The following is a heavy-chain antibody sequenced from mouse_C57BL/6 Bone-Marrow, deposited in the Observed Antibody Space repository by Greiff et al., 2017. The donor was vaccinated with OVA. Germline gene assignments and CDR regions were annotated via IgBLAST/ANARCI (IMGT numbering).Heavy chain of an antibody. V-gene: IGHV1-22*01. D-gene: IGHD1-1*01. CDR2: INPNNGGT. J-gene: IGHJ2*01. CDR3: ARRAVVEFFDY. Sequence: VQLKESGPELVKPGASVKMSCKASGYTFTDYNMHWVKQRHGKSLEWIGYINPNNGGTSYNQKFKGKATLTVNKSSSTAYMELRSLTSEDSAVYYCARRAVVEFFDYWGQGTTLTVSS. CDR1: GYTFTDYN.